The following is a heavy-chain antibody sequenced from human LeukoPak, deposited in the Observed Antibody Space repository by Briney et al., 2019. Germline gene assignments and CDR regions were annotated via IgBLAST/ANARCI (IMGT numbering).Heavy chain of an antibody. V-gene: IGHV5-10-1*01. CDR2: IDPDDSYT. CDR3: ASRSAQGIGY. J-gene: IGHJ4*02. CDR1: GYSFASYW. Sequence: GESLKRSCKGSGYSFASYWIIWLRQMPGKGLEWMGRIDPDDSYTNYSPSFQGHVTISADKSSSTAYLQWSSLKASDTAMYYCASRSAQGIGYWGQGRLVSVSS. D-gene: IGHD4/OR15-4a*01.